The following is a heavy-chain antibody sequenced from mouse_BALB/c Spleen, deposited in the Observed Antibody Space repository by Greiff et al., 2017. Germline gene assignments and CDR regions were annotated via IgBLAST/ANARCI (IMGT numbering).Heavy chain of an antibody. J-gene: IGHJ2*01. D-gene: IGHD1-1*01. CDR3: ARGGSSPYYFDY. V-gene: IGHV1-4*01. CDR1: GYTFTSYT. Sequence: QVHVKQSGAELARPGASVKMSCKASGYTFTSYTMHWVKQRPGQGLEWIGYINPSSGYTNYNQKFKDKATLTADKSSSTAYMQLSSLTSEDSAVYYCARGGSSPYYFDYWGQGTTLTVSS. CDR2: INPSSGYT.